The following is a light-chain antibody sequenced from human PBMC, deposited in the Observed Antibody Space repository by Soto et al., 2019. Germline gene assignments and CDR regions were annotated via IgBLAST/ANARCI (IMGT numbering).Light chain of an antibody. CDR1: QSVSSW. J-gene: IGKJ1*01. Sequence: DIQMTQSPSTLSASVGDRVTITCRASQSVSSWSAWYQQKPGKAPKLLIYDASRLESGVPSRFGGSGSGTEFTLTISSLQPDDFATYYCQQYNSFWTFGQGTKVEIK. CDR2: DAS. CDR3: QQYNSFWT. V-gene: IGKV1-5*01.